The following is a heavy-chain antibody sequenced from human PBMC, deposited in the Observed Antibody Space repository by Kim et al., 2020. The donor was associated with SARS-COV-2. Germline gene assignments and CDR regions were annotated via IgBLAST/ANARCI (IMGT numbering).Heavy chain of an antibody. Sequence: GGSLRLSCAASGFTFSNAWMSWVRQAPGKGLEWVGRIKSKTDGGTTDYAAPVKGRFTISRDDSKNTLYLQMNSLKTEDTAVYYCTTVLPRRGSYWSLGAFDIWGQGTMVTVSS. V-gene: IGHV3-15*01. D-gene: IGHD1-26*01. J-gene: IGHJ3*02. CDR2: IKSKTDGGTT. CDR3: TTVLPRRGSYWSLGAFDI. CDR1: GFTFSNAW.